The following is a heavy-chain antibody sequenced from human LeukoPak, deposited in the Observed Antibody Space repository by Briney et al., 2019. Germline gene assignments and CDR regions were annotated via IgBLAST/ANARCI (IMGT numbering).Heavy chain of an antibody. CDR1: GGSISSYY. V-gene: IGHV4-59*01. CDR3: ARGRRTVVIDH. Sequence: PSETLSLTCTVSGGSISSYYWSWIRQPPGKGLEWIGYIYYSGSTNYNPSLKSRVTISVDTSKNQFSLKLSSVTAADTAVYYCARGRRTVVIDHWGQGTLVTVSS. D-gene: IGHD4-23*01. J-gene: IGHJ4*02. CDR2: IYYSGST.